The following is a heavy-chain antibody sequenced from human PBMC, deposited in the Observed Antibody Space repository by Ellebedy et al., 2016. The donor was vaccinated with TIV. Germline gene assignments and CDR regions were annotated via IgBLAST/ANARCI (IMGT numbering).Heavy chain of an antibody. J-gene: IGHJ3*02. CDR3: ARDMGWGNERINDAFDI. CDR1: GFSFSSYW. V-gene: IGHV3-7*01. Sequence: GESLKISCGASGFSFSSYWMSWVRQAPGKGLEWVANIRQDGSEKYYVDSVKGRFTSYRDNAKNSLYLQMNSLRAEDTAVYYCARDMGWGNERINDAFDIWGQGTMVTVSP. D-gene: IGHD7-27*01. CDR2: IRQDGSEK.